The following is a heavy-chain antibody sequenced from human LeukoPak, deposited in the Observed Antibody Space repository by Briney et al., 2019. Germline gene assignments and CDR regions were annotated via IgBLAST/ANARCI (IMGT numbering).Heavy chain of an antibody. D-gene: IGHD6-13*01. Sequence: GGSLRLSCAASGFTFSSYSMHWVRQASGKGLEWVGRIRSKANSYATAYAASVKGRFTISRDDSKNTAYLQMNSLKTEDTAVYYCTRPWDSSSGWGQGTLVTVSS. J-gene: IGHJ4*02. CDR1: GFTFSSYS. CDR3: TRPWDSSSG. CDR2: IRSKANSYAT. V-gene: IGHV3-73*01.